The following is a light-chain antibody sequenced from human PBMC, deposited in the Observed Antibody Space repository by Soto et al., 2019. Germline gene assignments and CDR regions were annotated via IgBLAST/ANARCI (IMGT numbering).Light chain of an antibody. CDR1: QAVNTR. J-gene: IGKJ1*01. Sequence: EIVLTQSPAPLSSFPGDRVTLSCRASQAVNTRLAWYQHKPGQAPRLLIYLASNRAAGVPARFSGSGSGTDFTLTISNVEPEDLAVYYCHQRQSWPRTFGQGTKV. CDR3: HQRQSWPRT. V-gene: IGKV3-11*01. CDR2: LAS.